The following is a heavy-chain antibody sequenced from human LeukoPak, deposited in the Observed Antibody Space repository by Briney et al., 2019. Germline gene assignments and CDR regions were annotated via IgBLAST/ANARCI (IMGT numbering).Heavy chain of an antibody. CDR3: ARVTGYSSSWFDY. CDR2: IYYSGST. V-gene: IGHV4-59*01. J-gene: IGHJ4*02. Sequence: SETLSLTCAVYGGSFSSYYWSWIRQPPGKGLEWIGYIYYSGSTNYNPSLKSRVTISVDTSKNQFSLKLSSVTAADTAVYYCARVTGYSSSWFDYWGQGTLVTVSS. D-gene: IGHD6-13*01. CDR1: GGSFSSYY.